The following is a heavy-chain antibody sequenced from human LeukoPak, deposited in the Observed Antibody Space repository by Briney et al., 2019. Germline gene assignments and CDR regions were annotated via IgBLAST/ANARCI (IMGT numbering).Heavy chain of an antibody. CDR2: INHSGST. CDR3: ARGHSPNCSSTSCYFGP. J-gene: IGHJ5*02. V-gene: IGHV4-34*01. D-gene: IGHD2-2*01. Sequence: SETLSLACAVYGGSFSGYYWSWIRQPPGKGLEWIGEINHSGSTNYNPSLKSRVTISVDTSKNQFSLKLSSVTAADMAVYYCARGHSPNCSSTSCYFGPWGQGTLVTVSS. CDR1: GGSFSGYY.